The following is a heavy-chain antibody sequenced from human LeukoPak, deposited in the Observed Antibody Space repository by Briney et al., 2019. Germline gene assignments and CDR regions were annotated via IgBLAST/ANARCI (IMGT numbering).Heavy chain of an antibody. Sequence: SETLSLTCTVSGGSVSSGIDYWSWIRQPPRKGLEWIGYIYYSGSTNYNPSLKSRVTISVDTSKNQFSLKLSSVTAADTAVYYCARGVNYYSSGSPFDYWGQGTLVTVSS. CDR3: ARGVNYYSSGSPFDY. CDR1: GGSVSSGIDY. CDR2: IYYSGST. V-gene: IGHV4-61*01. J-gene: IGHJ4*02. D-gene: IGHD3-10*01.